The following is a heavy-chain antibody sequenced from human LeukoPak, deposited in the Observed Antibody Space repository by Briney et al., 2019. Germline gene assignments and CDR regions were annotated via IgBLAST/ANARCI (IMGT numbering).Heavy chain of an antibody. J-gene: IGHJ4*02. CDR1: GATVNSNY. CDR3: ARDFSGY. Sequence: PGGSLSLSCAVSGATVNSNYMSWVRQAPGKGLEWVSVIYAGGSTYYRDSVRGRFTISRDISKNTLYLQMNSLRAEDTARYYCARDFSGYWGRGTLVTVSS. V-gene: IGHV3-66*02. CDR2: IYAGGST. D-gene: IGHD2-15*01.